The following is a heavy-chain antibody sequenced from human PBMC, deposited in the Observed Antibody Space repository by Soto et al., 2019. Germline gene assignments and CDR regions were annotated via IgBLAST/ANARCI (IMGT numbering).Heavy chain of an antibody. Sequence: GGSHRLSSTASGFNFGSYDMHWVRQATGKGLEWVSAIGTAGDTYYPGSVKGRFTISRENAKNSLYLQMNSLRAGDTAVYYCARARYCSSTSCYYYMDVWGKGTTVTVSS. J-gene: IGHJ6*03. CDR3: ARARYCSSTSCYYYMDV. V-gene: IGHV3-13*01. D-gene: IGHD2-2*01. CDR2: IGTAGDT. CDR1: GFNFGSYD.